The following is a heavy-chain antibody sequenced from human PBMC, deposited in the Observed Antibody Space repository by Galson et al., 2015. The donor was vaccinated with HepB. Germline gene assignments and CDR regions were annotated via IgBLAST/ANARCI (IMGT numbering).Heavy chain of an antibody. CDR3: AKAGNASAWYYFDC. CDR2: ITYNGGSA. D-gene: IGHD6-19*01. V-gene: IGHV3-23*01. CDR1: GFTFSTYG. J-gene: IGHJ4*02. Sequence: SLRLSCAASGFTFSTYGMHWVRQAPGKGLEWVSAITYNGGSANYADSVKDRFTISRDNSQSTVYLQMTSLRAEDTAIYFCAKAGNASAWYYFDCWGQGTLVTVSS.